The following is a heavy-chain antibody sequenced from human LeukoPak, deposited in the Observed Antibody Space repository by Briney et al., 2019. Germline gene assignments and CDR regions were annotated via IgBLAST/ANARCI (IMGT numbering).Heavy chain of an antibody. CDR1: GASMSSFY. J-gene: IGHJ4*02. CDR2: IFNSGTT. CDR3: ARAGWFGELYGPLDY. D-gene: IGHD3-10*01. Sequence: SETLSLTCTVSGASMSSFYWTWIRQPSGKGLEWIGNIFNSGTTNYNPSLKSRVTISVDTSKNQFSLKLSSVTAADTAVYYCARAGWFGELYGPLDYWGQGTLVTVSS. V-gene: IGHV4-59*12.